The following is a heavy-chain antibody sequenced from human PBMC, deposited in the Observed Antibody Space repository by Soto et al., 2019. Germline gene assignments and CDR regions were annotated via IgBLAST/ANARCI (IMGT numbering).Heavy chain of an antibody. V-gene: IGHV4-4*02. CDR1: GGSISSSNW. CDR3: ARDQHDSSGYYSPAFDI. Sequence: QVQLQESGPGLVKPSGTLSLTCAVSGGSISSSNWWSWVRQPPGKGLEWIGEIYHSGSTNYNPSLKSRVTISVDKSKNQFYLKLSSVTAADTAVYYCARDQHDSSGYYSPAFDIWGQGTMVTVSS. CDR2: IYHSGST. D-gene: IGHD3-22*01. J-gene: IGHJ3*02.